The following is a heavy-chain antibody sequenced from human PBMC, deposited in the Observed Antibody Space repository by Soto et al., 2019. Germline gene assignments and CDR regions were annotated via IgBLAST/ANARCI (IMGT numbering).Heavy chain of an antibody. V-gene: IGHV1-69*01. J-gene: IGHJ6*02. Sequence: QVQLVQSGAEVKKPGSSVKVSCKASGGTFSSYAISWVRQAPGQGLEWMGGIIPIFGTANYAQKFQGRVTITADESTSTAYMELSSLRSEDTAVYYCARDVEEYSNYYYYYYGMDVWGQGTTVTVSS. CDR1: GGTFSSYA. D-gene: IGHD4-4*01. CDR2: IIPIFGTA. CDR3: ARDVEEYSNYYYYYYGMDV.